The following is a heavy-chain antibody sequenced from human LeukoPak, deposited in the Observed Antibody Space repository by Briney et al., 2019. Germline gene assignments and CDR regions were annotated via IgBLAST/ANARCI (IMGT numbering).Heavy chain of an antibody. CDR1: GFTFYSFA. J-gene: IGHJ4*02. CDR2: IKQDGSEK. V-gene: IGHV3-7*03. CDR3: ARDRRGSQAAQTFDY. Sequence: GGSLRLSCVGSGFTFYSFAMSWVRQAPGKGLEWVANIKQDGSEKYYVDSVKGRFTISRDNAKNSLYLQMNSLRAEDTAVYYCARDRRGSQAAQTFDYWGQGTLVTVSS. D-gene: IGHD6-25*01.